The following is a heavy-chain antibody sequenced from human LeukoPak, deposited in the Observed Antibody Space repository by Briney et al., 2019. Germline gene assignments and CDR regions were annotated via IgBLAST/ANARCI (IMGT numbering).Heavy chain of an antibody. D-gene: IGHD6-19*01. CDR3: ARGLLAVAGKDAFDI. V-gene: IGHV4-59*12. CDR2: IYYSGST. Sequence: PSETLSLTCTVSGGSISSYYWSWIRQPPGKGLEWIGYIYYSGSTNYNPSLKSRVTISVDTSKNQFSLKLSSVTAADTAVYYCARGLLAVAGKDAFDIWGQGTMVTVSS. J-gene: IGHJ3*02. CDR1: GGSISSYY.